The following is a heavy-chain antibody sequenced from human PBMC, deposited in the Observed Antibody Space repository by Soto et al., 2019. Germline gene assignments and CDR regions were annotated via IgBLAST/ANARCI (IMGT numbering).Heavy chain of an antibody. V-gene: IGHV1-58*02. D-gene: IGHD3-9*01. CDR3: AAGRYFDWLLPLYYGMDV. CDR2: TVVGSGNT. J-gene: IGHJ6*02. Sequence: SVKVSCKASGFTFTSSAMQWVRQARGQRLEWIGWTVVGSGNTNYAQKFQERVTITRDMSTSTAYMELSSLRSEDTAVYYCAAGRYFDWLLPLYYGMDVWGQGTTVTVSS. CDR1: GFTFTSSA.